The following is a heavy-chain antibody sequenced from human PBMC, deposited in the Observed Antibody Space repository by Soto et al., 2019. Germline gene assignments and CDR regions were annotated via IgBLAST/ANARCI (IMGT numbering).Heavy chain of an antibody. CDR3: AREGISGDPWARTSNWFDP. D-gene: IGHD2-21*02. Sequence: QVQLQESGPGLVKPSQTLSLTCTVSGGSISSGGYYWSWIRQHPGKGLEWIGYIYYSGSTYYNPSLKSRVTISVDTSKNQFSLKLSSVTAADTAVYYCAREGISGDPWARTSNWFDPWGQGTLVTVSS. CDR2: IYYSGST. J-gene: IGHJ5*02. CDR1: GGSISSGGYY. V-gene: IGHV4-31*03.